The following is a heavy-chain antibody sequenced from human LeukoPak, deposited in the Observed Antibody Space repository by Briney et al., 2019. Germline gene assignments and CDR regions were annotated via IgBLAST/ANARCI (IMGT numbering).Heavy chain of an antibody. CDR1: GFTFSSYG. CDR3: AREGSSGWYSFDY. Sequence: GGSLRLSCAASGFTFSSYGMHWVRQAPGKGLEWVAVIWYDGSNKYYADSVKGRFTISRDNSKNTLYTQMNSLRAEDTAVYYCAREGSSGWYSFDYWGQGTLVTVSS. CDR2: IWYDGSNK. J-gene: IGHJ4*02. V-gene: IGHV3-33*01. D-gene: IGHD6-19*01.